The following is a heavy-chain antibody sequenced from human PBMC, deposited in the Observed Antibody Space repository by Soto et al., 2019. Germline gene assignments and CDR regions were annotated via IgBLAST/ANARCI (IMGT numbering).Heavy chain of an antibody. D-gene: IGHD7-27*01. CDR1: GYTFTSYA. CDR3: ARDGLTWDAFDI. CDR2: INTNTGNP. J-gene: IGHJ3*02. Sequence: QVQLVQSGSELKKPGASVKVSCKASGYTFTSYAMNWVRQAPGQGLEWMGWINTNTGNPTYAQGFTARFVLSLDTSVSTAYLQICSLKAEDTAVYYCARDGLTWDAFDIWGHGTMVTVSS. V-gene: IGHV7-4-1*01.